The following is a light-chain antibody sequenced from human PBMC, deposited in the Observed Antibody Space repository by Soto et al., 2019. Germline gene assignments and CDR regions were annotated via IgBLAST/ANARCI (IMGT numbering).Light chain of an antibody. CDR3: QQYCSSPRK. CDR1: QSVSSSY. J-gene: IGKJ1*01. CDR2: GAS. V-gene: IGKV3-20*01. Sequence: EIVLTQSPGTLSLSPGERATLSCRASQSVSSSYLAWYPQKPGQAPRLLIYGASSSATGIPDRFRGSGSGTDFTLTIRRLEPEALAVYYCQQYCSSPRKFGQGTKVEIK.